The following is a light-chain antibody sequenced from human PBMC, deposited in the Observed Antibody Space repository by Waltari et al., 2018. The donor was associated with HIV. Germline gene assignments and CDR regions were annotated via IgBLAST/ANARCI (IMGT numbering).Light chain of an antibody. V-gene: IGLV1-47*01. Sequence: QSVLTQPPSASGTPGQRVTIYCSGSNSNIGINDVYRYQQLPGKTPKLLIYWDNQRPSGVPVRFSGSKSGTSASLAISGLRSEDEADYYCAAWDDSLSGRVFGGGTNLTVL. CDR2: WDN. J-gene: IGLJ3*02. CDR1: NSNIGIND. CDR3: AAWDDSLSGRV.